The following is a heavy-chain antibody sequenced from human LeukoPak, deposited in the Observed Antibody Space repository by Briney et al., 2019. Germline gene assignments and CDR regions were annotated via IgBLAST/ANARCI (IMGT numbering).Heavy chain of an antibody. CDR2: IWYDGSNK. J-gene: IGHJ4*02. V-gene: IGHV3-33*01. D-gene: IGHD2-8*01. CDR1: GFTFSTYG. CDR3: ARDRMALFDC. Sequence: GGSLRLSCAASGFTFSTYGMHWVRQAPGKGLEWVAVIWYDGSNKYYADSVKGRFTISRDNSKNTSDLQMNSLRAEDTAVYYCARDRMALFDCWGQGTLVTVSS.